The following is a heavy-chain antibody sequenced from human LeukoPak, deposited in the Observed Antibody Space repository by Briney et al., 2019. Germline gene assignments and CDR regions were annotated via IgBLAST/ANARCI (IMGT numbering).Heavy chain of an antibody. CDR2: IYPGDSDT. V-gene: IGHV5-51*01. CDR3: ARHKAVAARPSNQFDY. J-gene: IGHJ4*02. Sequence: GESLKISYEGSGYRFTSYWIGWVRQMPGKGLEWMGIIYPGDSDTRYSPSFQGQVTISADKSISTAYLQWSSLKASDTAMYYCARHKAVAARPSNQFDYWGQGTLVTVSS. CDR1: GYRFTSYW. D-gene: IGHD6-6*01.